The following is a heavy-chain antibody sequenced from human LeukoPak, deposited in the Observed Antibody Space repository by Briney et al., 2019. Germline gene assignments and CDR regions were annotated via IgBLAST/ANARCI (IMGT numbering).Heavy chain of an antibody. CDR3: AREGGSGYYFDY. CDR1: GFTFSSYG. J-gene: IGHJ4*02. D-gene: IGHD3-22*01. CDR2: IYSGGST. Sequence: PGGSLRLSCAASGFTFSSYGMSWVRQAPGKGLEWVSVIYSGGSTYYADSVKGRFAISRDNSKNTLYLQMNSLRAEDTAVYYCAREGGSGYYFDYWGQGTLVTVSS. V-gene: IGHV3-53*01.